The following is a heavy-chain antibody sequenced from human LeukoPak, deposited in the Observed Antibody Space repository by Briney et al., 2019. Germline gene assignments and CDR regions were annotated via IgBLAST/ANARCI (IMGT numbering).Heavy chain of an antibody. CDR3: ARGDIVPDY. D-gene: IGHD2-15*01. J-gene: IGHJ4*02. CDR1: GDSISSSSYN. CDR2: IYYSGST. Sequence: PSKTLSLTCTVSGDSISSSSYNWGSIRQPPGKGLEWIGSIYYSGSTYYNPSLKSRVTISVDTSKNQFSLKLSSVTAADTAVYYCARGDIVPDYWGQGTLVTVSS. V-gene: IGHV4-39*01.